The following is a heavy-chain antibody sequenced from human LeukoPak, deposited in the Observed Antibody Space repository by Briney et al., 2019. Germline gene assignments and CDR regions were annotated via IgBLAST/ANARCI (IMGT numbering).Heavy chain of an antibody. J-gene: IGHJ5*02. Sequence: ASVKVSCKASGYTFTSYYMHWVRQAPGQGLEWMGIINPSGGSTSYAQKFQGRVTMTRDTSTSTVYMELSSLRSEDTAVYYCARDSGLPYSNYAKENWFDPWGQGTLVTVSS. CDR3: ARDSGLPYSNYAKENWFDP. D-gene: IGHD4-11*01. V-gene: IGHV1-46*01. CDR1: GYTFTSYY. CDR2: INPSGGST.